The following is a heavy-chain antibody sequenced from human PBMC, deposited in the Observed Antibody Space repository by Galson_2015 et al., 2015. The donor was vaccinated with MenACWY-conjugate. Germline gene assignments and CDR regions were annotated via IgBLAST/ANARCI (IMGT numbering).Heavy chain of an antibody. J-gene: IGHJ4*02. CDR3: ARDGFGWVIDY. CDR2: IGNVPTTI. Sequence: SLRLSCAASGFPFSSYSMNWVRQAPGKGLEWVSYIGNVPTTIYYADSVKGRFTISRDNAKNSLFLQMNSLKAEDTAVYYCARDGFGWVIDYWGQGALVTVSS. CDR1: GFPFSSYS. D-gene: IGHD3-10*01. V-gene: IGHV3-48*04.